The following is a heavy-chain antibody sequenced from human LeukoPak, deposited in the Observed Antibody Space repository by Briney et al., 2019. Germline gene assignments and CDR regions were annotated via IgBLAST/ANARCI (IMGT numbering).Heavy chain of an antibody. Sequence: PSETLSLTCTVSGGSISSSSYYWGWIRQPPGKGLEWIGSIYYSGYTYYNPSLKSRVTISVDTSKNQFSLKLSSVTAADTAVYYCARGYYDSSGYHDAFDIWGQGTVVTVSS. CDR2: IYYSGYT. CDR3: ARGYYDSSGYHDAFDI. D-gene: IGHD3-22*01. CDR1: GGSISSSSYY. J-gene: IGHJ3*02. V-gene: IGHV4-39*07.